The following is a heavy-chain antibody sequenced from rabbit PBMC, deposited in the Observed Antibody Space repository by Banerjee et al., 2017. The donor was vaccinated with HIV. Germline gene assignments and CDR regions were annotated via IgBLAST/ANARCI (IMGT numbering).Heavy chain of an antibody. CDR3: VRETETYDGYAGYGYYFNL. Sequence: QEQLVEYGGDLVQPEGSLTLTCTASGFDFSSNAMCWVRQAPGKGLEWIGYIDPVFGSTYYASWVNGRFTISSHNAQNTLYLQLNSLTAADTATYFCVRETETYDGYAGYGYYFNLWGQGTLVTVS. V-gene: IGHV1S47*01. CDR1: GFDFSSNA. D-gene: IGHD7-1*01. J-gene: IGHJ4*01. CDR2: IDPVFGST.